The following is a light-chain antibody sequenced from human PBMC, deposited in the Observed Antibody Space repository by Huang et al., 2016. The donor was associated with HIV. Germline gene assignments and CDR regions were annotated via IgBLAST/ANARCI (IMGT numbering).Light chain of an antibody. CDR2: WAS. CDR3: QQYYTSPQT. V-gene: IGKV4-1*01. J-gene: IGKJ1*01. Sequence: DIVMTQSPDSLAVSLGEAATLTCRSSQSVLSSATNKKYLAWFQQKSGQSPKLLMFWASTREAGVPDRFSGSGSGTHFTLTINNVKTEDVAIYYCQQYYTSPQTFGPGTRVEI. CDR1: QSVLSSATNKKY.